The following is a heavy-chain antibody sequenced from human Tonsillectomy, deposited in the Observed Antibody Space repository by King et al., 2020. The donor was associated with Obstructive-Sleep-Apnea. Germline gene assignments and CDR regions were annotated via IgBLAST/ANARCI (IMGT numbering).Heavy chain of an antibody. Sequence: VQLVESGGEVKKPGASVKVSCKASGYTFTSYGISWVRQAPGQGLEWMGWISVDNGGTNYAQKFQRRVTMTTDTSTSTVYMELRSLRSDDTAVYYCARDSGYSSGWNYWYFDLWGRGTLVTVSS. CDR1: GYTFTSYG. CDR3: ARDSGYSSGWNYWYFDL. V-gene: IGHV1-18*04. CDR2: ISVDNGGT. J-gene: IGHJ2*01. D-gene: IGHD6-19*01.